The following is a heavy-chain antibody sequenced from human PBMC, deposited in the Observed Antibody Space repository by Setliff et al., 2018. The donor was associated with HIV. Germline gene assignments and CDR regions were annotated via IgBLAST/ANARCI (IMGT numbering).Heavy chain of an antibody. D-gene: IGHD1-26*01. CDR3: ARGTRVGANDAFDI. CDR2: INPNSGGT. CDR1: GYTFTGYY. V-gene: IGHV1-2*06. Sequence: ASVKVSCKASGYTFTGYYMHWVRQAPGQGLEWMGRINPNSGGTNYARKFQGRVTMTRDTSITTAYMELSRLRSDDTAVYYCARGTRVGANDAFDIWGQGQWSPSPQ. J-gene: IGHJ3*02.